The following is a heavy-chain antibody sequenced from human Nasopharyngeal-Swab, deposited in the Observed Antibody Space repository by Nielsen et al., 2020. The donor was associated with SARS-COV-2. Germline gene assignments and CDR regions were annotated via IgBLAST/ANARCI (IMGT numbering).Heavy chain of an antibody. D-gene: IGHD2-2*01. CDR3: TRHVPCSSTSCYYMDV. V-gene: IGHV3-73*01. Sequence: GESLKISCAASGFTFSGSAMHWVRQASGKGLEWVGCIRSKANSYATEYAASVKGRFTISRDDSKNTAYLQMNSLKTEDTAVYYCTRHVPCSSTSCYYMDVWGKGTTVTVSS. J-gene: IGHJ6*03. CDR1: GFTFSGSA. CDR2: IRSKANSYAT.